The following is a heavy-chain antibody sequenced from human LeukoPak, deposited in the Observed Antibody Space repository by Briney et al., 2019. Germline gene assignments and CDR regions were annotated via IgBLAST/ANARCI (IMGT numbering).Heavy chain of an antibody. D-gene: IGHD4-17*01. CDR1: GFTFSSYS. J-gene: IGHJ3*02. CDR2: ISSSSSYI. CDR3: ARDPNGDNDAFDI. V-gene: IGHV3-21*01. Sequence: GGSLRLSCAASGFTFSSYSMNWVRQAPGKGLEWVSSISSSSSYIYYADSVKGRFTISRDNAKNSLYLQMHSLRDEDTAVYYCARDPNGDNDAFDIWGQGTMVTVSS.